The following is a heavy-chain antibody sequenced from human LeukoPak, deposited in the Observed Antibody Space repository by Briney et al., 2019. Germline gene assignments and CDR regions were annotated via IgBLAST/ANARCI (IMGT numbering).Heavy chain of an antibody. V-gene: IGHV4-34*01. D-gene: IGHD3-10*01. CDR3: ARPRMRITMVRGVMRGMDV. CDR1: GGSFSGYY. Sequence: SETLSLTCAVYGGSFSGYYWSWLRQPPGKGREWIGEINHSGSTNYNPSLKGRVTISVDTSKNQFSLKLSSVPAADTAVYYCARPRMRITMVRGVMRGMDVWGQGTTVTVSS. J-gene: IGHJ6*02. CDR2: INHSGST.